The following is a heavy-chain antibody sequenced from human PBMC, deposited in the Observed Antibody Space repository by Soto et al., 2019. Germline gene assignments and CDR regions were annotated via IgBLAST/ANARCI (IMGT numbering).Heavy chain of an antibody. CDR3: TRLRGYSYGYSDY. V-gene: IGHV3-49*04. D-gene: IGHD5-18*01. Sequence: GGSLRLSCAASGFTFGDYPMSWVRQAPGKGLEWLGFIRSKTYGGTTEYAASVEGRFTISRDDSKSIAYLQMNSLKTEDTAVYYCTRLRGYSYGYSDYWGQGTLVTVSS. J-gene: IGHJ4*02. CDR1: GFTFGDYP. CDR2: IRSKTYGGTT.